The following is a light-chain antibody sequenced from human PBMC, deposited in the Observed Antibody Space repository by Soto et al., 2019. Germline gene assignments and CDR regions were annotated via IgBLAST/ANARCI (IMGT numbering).Light chain of an antibody. J-gene: IGKJ4*02. CDR1: QSISSTD. CDR2: DAF. V-gene: IGKV3-20*01. Sequence: EIVLTQSPGTLSLSPGERATLSCRASQSISSTDLAWYQQKPGQSPRLLIYDAFSRATGIPDRFSGSGSGTDFTLTISRLEPEDFAVYYCQQYGGSPELTFGGGTKVDIK. CDR3: QQYGGSPELT.